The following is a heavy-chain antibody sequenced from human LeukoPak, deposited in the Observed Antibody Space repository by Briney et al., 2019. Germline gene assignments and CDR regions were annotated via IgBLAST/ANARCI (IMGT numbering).Heavy chain of an antibody. Sequence: PGGSLRLSCAASGFTFSNAWMSRVRQAPGKGLEWVGRIKSKTDGGTTDYAAPVKGRFTISRDDSKNTLYLQMNSLKTEDTAVYYCTTDPDYVWGCYRSTVLEFDYWGQGTLVTVSS. CDR1: GFTFSNAW. J-gene: IGHJ4*02. D-gene: IGHD3-16*02. V-gene: IGHV3-15*01. CDR2: IKSKTDGGTT. CDR3: TTDPDYVWGCYRSTVLEFDY.